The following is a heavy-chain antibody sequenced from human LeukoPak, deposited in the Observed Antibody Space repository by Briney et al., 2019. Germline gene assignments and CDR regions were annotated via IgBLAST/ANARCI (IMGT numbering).Heavy chain of an antibody. CDR3: ARDREGDYYYYYYMDV. J-gene: IGHJ6*03. Sequence: GASVKVSCKASGYTFTSYYMHWVRQAPGQGLEWMGIINPSGGSTSYAQKFQGRVTMTRDTSTSTVYMELSSLRSEDTAVYYCARDREGDYYYYYYMDVWGKGTTVTVSS. V-gene: IGHV1-46*01. CDR2: INPSGGST. CDR1: GYTFTSYY.